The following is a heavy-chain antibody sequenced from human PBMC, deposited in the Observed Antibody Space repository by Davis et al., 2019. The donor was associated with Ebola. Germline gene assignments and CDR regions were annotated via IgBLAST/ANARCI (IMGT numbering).Heavy chain of an antibody. Sequence: PSETLSLTCAVYGGSFSGYYWSWIRQPPGKGLEWIGEINHSGSTNYNPSLKSRVTISVDTSKNQFSLKLSSVTAADTAVYYCARVGGDEQSDWYFNLWGRGTLVTVSS. V-gene: IGHV4-34*01. D-gene: IGHD4-17*01. CDR1: GGSFSGYY. J-gene: IGHJ2*01. CDR2: INHSGST. CDR3: ARVGGDEQSDWYFNL.